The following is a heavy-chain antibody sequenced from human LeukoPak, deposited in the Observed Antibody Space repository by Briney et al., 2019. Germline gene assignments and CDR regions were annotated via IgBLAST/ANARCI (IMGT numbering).Heavy chain of an antibody. CDR3: ARVAGAVADWFDP. CDR2: ISAYNGNT. V-gene: IGHV1-18*01. J-gene: IGHJ5*02. D-gene: IGHD6-19*01. CDR1: GYTFTSYG. Sequence: ASVKVSCKASGYTFTSYGISWVRQAPGQGLEWMGWISAYNGNTNYAQKFQGRVTIAADESTSTAYMELSSLRSEDTAVYYCARVAGAVADWFDPWGQGTLVTVSS.